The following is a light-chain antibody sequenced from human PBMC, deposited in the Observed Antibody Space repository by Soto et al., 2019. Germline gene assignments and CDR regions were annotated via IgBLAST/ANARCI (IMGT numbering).Light chain of an antibody. J-gene: IGLJ1*01. CDR1: SSNIESNT. V-gene: IGLV1-44*01. CDR3: AAWDDILNGYV. Sequence: VLTQLPSSSGTPGQRVTISCSGSSSNIESNTVTWYQQLPGTAPKLVIYSNYDRPSGVPDRFSGSTSGTSASLVIRGLQSEDEADYYCAAWDDILNGYVFGGGTKVTVL. CDR2: SNY.